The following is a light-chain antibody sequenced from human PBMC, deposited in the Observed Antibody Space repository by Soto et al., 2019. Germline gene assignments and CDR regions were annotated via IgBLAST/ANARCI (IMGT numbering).Light chain of an antibody. V-gene: IGLV2-14*01. CDR1: NSYVGANNY. Sequence: QSVLTQPASVSGSPGPSIALSCTGTNSYVGANNYVSWYQQHHGNAPKLVIHEVSNRPSGVSDRFSGSKYGNTATLTISGLQADDEADYDRSSHAPYSTLVFGTGTKVTVL. CDR2: EVS. J-gene: IGLJ1*01. CDR3: SSHAPYSTLV.